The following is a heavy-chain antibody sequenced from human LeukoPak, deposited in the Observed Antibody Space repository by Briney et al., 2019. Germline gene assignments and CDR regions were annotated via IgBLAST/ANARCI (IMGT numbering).Heavy chain of an antibody. D-gene: IGHD3-3*01. J-gene: IGHJ5*02. CDR2: MNPNSGNT. CDR3: ARGRGVVPRRGIFDP. CDR1: GYTFTSYD. Sequence: ASVKVSCKASGYTFTSYDINWARQATGQGLEWMGWMNPNSGNTGYAQKFQGRVTMTRNTSISTAYMELSSLRSEDTAVYYCARGRGVVPRRGIFDPWGQGTLVTVSS. V-gene: IGHV1-8*01.